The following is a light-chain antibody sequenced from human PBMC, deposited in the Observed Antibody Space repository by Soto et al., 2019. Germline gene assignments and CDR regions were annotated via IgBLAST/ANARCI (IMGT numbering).Light chain of an antibody. CDR2: EGS. V-gene: IGLV2-23*03. Sequence: QSALTQPASVSGSPGQSITISCTGTSSDVGSYNLVSWYQQHPGKAPKLMIYEGSKRPSGVSNRFSGSKSGNAASLTISGLQAEDEADYYCCSYAGGGTFYVFGTGIKLTVL. J-gene: IGLJ1*01. CDR1: SSDVGSYNL. CDR3: CSYAGGGTFYV.